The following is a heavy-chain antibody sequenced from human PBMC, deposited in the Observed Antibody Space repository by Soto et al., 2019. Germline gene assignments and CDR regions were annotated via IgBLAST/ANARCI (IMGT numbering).Heavy chain of an antibody. CDR1: GYIFANDW. Sequence: GGSMRISCKVAGYIFANDWIAWVRQMPGKGLEWMGIIFPGDSDTRYSPSSQGQVTISADKSINTAYLQWSSLKASDTAVYYCARRVAAHPYFDFWGQGALVTVSS. J-gene: IGHJ4*02. CDR3: ARRVAAHPYFDF. V-gene: IGHV5-51*01. CDR2: IFPGDSDT. D-gene: IGHD6-6*01.